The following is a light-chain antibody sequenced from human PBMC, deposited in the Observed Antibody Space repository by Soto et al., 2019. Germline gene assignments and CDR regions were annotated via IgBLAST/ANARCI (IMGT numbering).Light chain of an antibody. J-gene: IGKJ1*01. CDR3: QQTYNVPQT. CDR2: AAS. CDR1: QTIRTY. Sequence: DIHMTQFPSSLSASVGDRVTITCRASQTIRTYLNWFQQKPGKAPELLIYAASSLQSGVPPRFSGSVSGAEFTLTISRLQPEDTATYYCQQTYNVPQTYGQGTKEEIK. V-gene: IGKV1-39*01.